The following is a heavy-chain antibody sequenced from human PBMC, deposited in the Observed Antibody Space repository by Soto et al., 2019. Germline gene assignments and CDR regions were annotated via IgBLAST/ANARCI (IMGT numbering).Heavy chain of an antibody. Sequence: QVQLVESGGGVVQPGRSLRLSCAASGFTLSIFGMHWVRQAPGKGLEWAAIIWYDGSNAYYADSVRGRFTISRDNSKNTVYLQMNSLRAEDTAVYYCARDKGSSTVVSGISQEGYFDSWGQGTLVTVSS. D-gene: IGHD6-19*01. CDR1: GFTLSIFG. V-gene: IGHV3-33*01. CDR3: ARDKGSSTVVSGISQEGYFDS. CDR2: IWYDGSNA. J-gene: IGHJ4*02.